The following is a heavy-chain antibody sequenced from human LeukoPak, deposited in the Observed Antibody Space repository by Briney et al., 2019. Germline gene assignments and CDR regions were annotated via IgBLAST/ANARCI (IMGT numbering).Heavy chain of an antibody. J-gene: IGHJ6*02. Sequence: TVKVSCKASGGTFSSYAISWVRQAPGQGLEWMGGIIPIFGTANYAQKFQGRVTITADESTSTAYMELSSLRSEDTAVYYCARTMVRGVIPYYYYGMDVWGQGTTVTVSS. D-gene: IGHD3-10*01. CDR1: GGTFSSYA. CDR2: IIPIFGTA. V-gene: IGHV1-69*13. CDR3: ARTMVRGVIPYYYYGMDV.